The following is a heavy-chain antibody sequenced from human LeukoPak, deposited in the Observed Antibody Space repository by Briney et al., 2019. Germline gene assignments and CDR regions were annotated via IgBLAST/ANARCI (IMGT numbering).Heavy chain of an antibody. CDR2: IYYSGST. Sequence: SETLSLTCTVSGGSISSYYWSWIRQPPGKGLEWIGYIYYSGSTNYNPSLKSRVTISVDTSKNQFTLKLSSVTAADTAVYYCARVTDWNYAFDYWGQGTLVTVSS. CDR3: ARVTDWNYAFDY. J-gene: IGHJ4*02. CDR1: GGSISSYY. V-gene: IGHV4-59*01. D-gene: IGHD1-7*01.